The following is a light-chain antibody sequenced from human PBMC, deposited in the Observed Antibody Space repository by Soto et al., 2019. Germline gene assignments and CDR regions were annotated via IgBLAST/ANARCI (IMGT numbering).Light chain of an antibody. V-gene: IGKV3-15*01. J-gene: IGKJ1*01. CDR2: GIS. CDR1: QSVSSN. Sequence: EIVMTQSPATLSVSPGERATLSCRASQSVSSNLAWYQQKPGKVPKLLISGISTLQSGVPSRFSGSGYGTEFTLTISSLQPEDFATYYCQQYNSYSRTFGQGTKVDI. CDR3: QQYNSYSRT.